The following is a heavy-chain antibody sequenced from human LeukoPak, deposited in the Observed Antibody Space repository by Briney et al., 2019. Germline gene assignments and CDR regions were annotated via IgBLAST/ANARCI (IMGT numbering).Heavy chain of an antibody. J-gene: IGHJ4*02. CDR3: ARVERYGVVAGFDY. CDR1: GGSFSGYY. V-gene: IGHV4-34*01. D-gene: IGHD2-15*01. CDR2: INHSGST. Sequence: SETLSLTCSVYGGSFSGYYWSWIRQPPGKGLEWIGEINHSGSTNYNPSLKSRVTISVDTSKNQFSLKLSSVTAADTAVYYCARVERYGVVAGFDYWGQGTLVTVSS.